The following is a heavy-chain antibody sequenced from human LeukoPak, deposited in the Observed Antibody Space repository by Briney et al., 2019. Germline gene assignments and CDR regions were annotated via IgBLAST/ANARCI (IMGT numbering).Heavy chain of an antibody. CDR1: GFSLGSYW. D-gene: IGHD3-22*01. CDR2: ISSSSSYI. CDR3: AREYYYDSSGYLPFQH. Sequence: GGSLRLSCTASGFSLGSYWMNWVRQAPGKGLEWVSSISSSSSYIYYADSVKGRFTISRDNAKNSLYLQMNSLRAEDTAVYYCAREYYYDSSGYLPFQHWGQGTLVTVSS. V-gene: IGHV3-21*01. J-gene: IGHJ1*01.